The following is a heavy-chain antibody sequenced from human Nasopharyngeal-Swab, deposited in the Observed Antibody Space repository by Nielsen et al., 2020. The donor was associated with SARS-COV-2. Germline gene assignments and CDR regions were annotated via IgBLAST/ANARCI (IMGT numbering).Heavy chain of an antibody. CDR3: ARAQAAKDSRGHNYYYYYGMDV. J-gene: IGHJ6*02. D-gene: IGHD6-13*01. CDR2: ISAYNGNT. V-gene: IGHV1-18*01. Sequence: WVRQAPGQGLEWMGWISAYNGNTNYAQKLQGRVTMTTDTSTSTAHMELRSLRSDDTAVYYCARAQAAKDSRGHNYYYYYGMDVWGQGTTVTVSS.